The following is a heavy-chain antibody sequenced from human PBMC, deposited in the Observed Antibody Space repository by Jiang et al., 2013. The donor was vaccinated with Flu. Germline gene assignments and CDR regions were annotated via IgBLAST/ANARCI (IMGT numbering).Heavy chain of an antibody. CDR2: IVVGSGNT. J-gene: IGHJ5*02. CDR1: GFTFTSSA. V-gene: IGHV1-58*02. CDR3: AADDPCTTGTTECVP. D-gene: IGHD1-1*01. Sequence: KVSCKASGFTFTSSAMQWVRQARGQRLEWIGWIVVGSGNTNYAQKFQERVTITRDMSTSTAYMELSSLRSEDTAVYYCAADDPCTTGTTECVPWGQGTLVTVSS.